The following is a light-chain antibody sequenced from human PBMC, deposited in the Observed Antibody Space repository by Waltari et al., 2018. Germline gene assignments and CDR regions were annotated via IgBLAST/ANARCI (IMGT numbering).Light chain of an antibody. Sequence: DIQMTQSPSTLSASVGDRVTITCRASQSISSWLAWYQKKPGKAPKLLIYKASSLESGVPSRFSGSGSGTDFTLTISSLQPDDFATYYCQQYDSYSGTFDQGTKVEIK. V-gene: IGKV1-5*03. CDR3: QQYDSYSGT. CDR1: QSISSW. CDR2: KAS. J-gene: IGKJ1*01.